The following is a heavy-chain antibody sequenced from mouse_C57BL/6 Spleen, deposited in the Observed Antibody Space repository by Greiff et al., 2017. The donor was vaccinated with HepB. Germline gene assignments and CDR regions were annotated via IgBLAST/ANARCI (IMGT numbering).Heavy chain of an antibody. CDR1: GYTFTSYW. CDR3: ARPLITTVVSYSFDY. V-gene: IGHV1-64*01. CDR2: IHPNSGST. J-gene: IGHJ2*01. D-gene: IGHD1-1*01. Sequence: QVQLKQPGAELVKPGASVKLSCKASGYTFTSYWMHWVKQRPGQGLEWIGMIHPNSGSTNYNEKFKSKATLTVDKSSSTAYMQLSSLTSEDSAVYYCARPLITTVVSYSFDYWGQGTTLTVSS.